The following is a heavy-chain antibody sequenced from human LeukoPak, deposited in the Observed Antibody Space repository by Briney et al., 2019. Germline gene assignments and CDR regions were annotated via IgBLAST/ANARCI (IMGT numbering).Heavy chain of an antibody. V-gene: IGHV3-21*01. Sequence: GGSLRLSCEASGFTFSSYYMNWVRQAPGRGLEWVSSIGSSSIHIYYADSVKGRFTISRDNAKNSLYLQMNSLRAEDTAVYYCAREPYAEEFDYWGQGTLVTVSS. CDR1: GFTFSSYY. J-gene: IGHJ4*02. D-gene: IGHD4-17*01. CDR3: AREPYAEEFDY. CDR2: IGSSSIHI.